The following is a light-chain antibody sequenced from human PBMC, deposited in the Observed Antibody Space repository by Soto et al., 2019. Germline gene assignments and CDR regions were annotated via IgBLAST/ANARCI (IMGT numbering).Light chain of an antibody. CDR2: DVS. Sequence: QSPLTQPDSLSGSSAQSITISCTGTSSDVGGYNYVSWYQHHPGKAPKLMIFDVSNRPSGVSNRFSGSKSGNTASLTISGLQPEDEADYYCSSYTTSNTRQIVFGTGT. CDR1: SSDVGGYNY. CDR3: SSYTTSNTRQIV. J-gene: IGLJ1*01. V-gene: IGLV2-14*03.